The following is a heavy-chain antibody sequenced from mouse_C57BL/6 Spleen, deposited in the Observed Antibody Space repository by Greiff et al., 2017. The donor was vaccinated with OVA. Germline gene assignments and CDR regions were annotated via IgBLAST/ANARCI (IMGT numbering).Heavy chain of an antibody. J-gene: IGHJ4*01. V-gene: IGHV1-64*01. CDR3: ARLWYLYAMDY. CDR1: GYTFTSYW. Sequence: QVQLQQPGAELVKPGASVKLSCKASGYTFTSYWMHWVKQRPGPGLEWIGMIHPNSGSTNYNEKFKGKATLTVDKSSSTAYMQLSSLTSEDSAVYYCARLWYLYAMDYWGQGTSVTVSS. CDR2: IHPNSGST. D-gene: IGHD2-1*01.